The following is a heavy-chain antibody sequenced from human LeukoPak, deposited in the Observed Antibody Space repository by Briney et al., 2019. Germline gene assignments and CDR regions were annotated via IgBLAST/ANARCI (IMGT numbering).Heavy chain of an antibody. Sequence: PSETLSLTCTVSGGSISSGDYYWSWIRQPPGKGLEWIGYIYYSGSTYYNPSLKSRVTISVDTSKNQFSLKLSSVTAADTAVYYCARVEYYDILTGPLHFDYWGQRTLVTLSS. D-gene: IGHD3-9*01. CDR2: IYYSGST. J-gene: IGHJ4*02. CDR3: ARVEYYDILTGPLHFDY. CDR1: GGSISSGDYY. V-gene: IGHV4-30-4*01.